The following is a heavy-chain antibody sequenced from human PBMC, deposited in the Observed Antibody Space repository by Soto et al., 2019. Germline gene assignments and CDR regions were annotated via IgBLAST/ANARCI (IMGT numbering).Heavy chain of an antibody. CDR1: GFSLTNSGVG. D-gene: IGHD2-15*01. J-gene: IGHJ5*01. CDR2: IYWDNDR. Sequence: QITLKESGPSLVEPTQTLTLTCSFSGFSLTNSGVGVGWFRQAPGTALECLGIIYWDNDRRSNPSLKTRLTITKDTSKNQVVLTMTYTEPVDTGTYYCAQRVTYSVSWDVGWFDSCGQGTPVTVS. V-gene: IGHV2-5*02. CDR3: AQRVTYSVSWDVGWFDS.